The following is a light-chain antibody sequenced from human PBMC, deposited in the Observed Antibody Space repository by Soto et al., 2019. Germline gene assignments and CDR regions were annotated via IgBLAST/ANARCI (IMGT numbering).Light chain of an antibody. CDR2: GAS. CDR1: QSFSSY. V-gene: IGKV3-11*01. J-gene: IGKJ1*01. Sequence: EIEMTQSPANLSVCPGEGGSLXCRASQSFSSYLAWYQQKPGQAPRPLIYGASTRAHGSPARFSGSGSATDFTRTISSLEPEDFAVYYGQQRSNWPWTFGQGTKVDIK. CDR3: QQRSNWPWT.